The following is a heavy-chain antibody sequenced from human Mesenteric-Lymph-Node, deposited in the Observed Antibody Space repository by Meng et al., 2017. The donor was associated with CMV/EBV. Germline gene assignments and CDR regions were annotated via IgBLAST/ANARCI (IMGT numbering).Heavy chain of an antibody. Sequence: SVKVSCKASGYTFTGYYMHWVRQAPGQGLEWMGWINPNSGGTNYAQKFQGRVTMTRDTSISTAYMELSRLRSDDTAVYYCARSFQLVVPAAIEYWGQGTLVTVSS. V-gene: IGHV1-2*02. J-gene: IGHJ4*02. D-gene: IGHD2-2*02. CDR2: INPNSGGT. CDR3: ARSFQLVVPAAIEY. CDR1: GYTFTGYY.